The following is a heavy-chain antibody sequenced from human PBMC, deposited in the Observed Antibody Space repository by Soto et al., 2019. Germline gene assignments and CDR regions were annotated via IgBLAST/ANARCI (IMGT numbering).Heavy chain of an antibody. CDR1: GYSISSGYH. Sequence: SGTLSLTCAVSGYSISSGYHWGWIRQPPGKGLEWIGTLYYRGATDYNPSLKSRVTISVDTSKNQLSLNLSSVTAADTAVYYCFGVLAATLDYWGQGTLVTVSS. CDR2: LYYRGAT. CDR3: FGVLAATLDY. J-gene: IGHJ4*01. D-gene: IGHD2-21*02. V-gene: IGHV4-38-2*01.